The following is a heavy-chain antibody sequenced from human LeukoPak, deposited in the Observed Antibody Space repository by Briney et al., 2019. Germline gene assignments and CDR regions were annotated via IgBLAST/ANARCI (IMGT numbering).Heavy chain of an antibody. Sequence: KPSETLSLTCAVYGGSFSGYYWSWIRQPPGKGLEWIGEINHSGSTNYNPSLKSRVTISVDTSKNLFSLKLSSVTAADTAVYYCARQEAADYDFWSGPDLNWFDPWGQGTLVTVSS. D-gene: IGHD3-3*01. CDR2: INHSGST. J-gene: IGHJ5*02. CDR1: GGSFSGYY. V-gene: IGHV4-34*01. CDR3: ARQEAADYDFWSGPDLNWFDP.